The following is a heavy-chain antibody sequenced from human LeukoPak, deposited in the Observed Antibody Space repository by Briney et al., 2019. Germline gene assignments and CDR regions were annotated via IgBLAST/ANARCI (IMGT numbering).Heavy chain of an antibody. CDR1: GGSISSYY. CDR2: IYTSGST. J-gene: IGHJ3*02. V-gene: IGHV4-4*07. Sequence: SETLSLTCTVSGGSISSYYWSWIRQPAGKGLEWIGRIYTSGSTNYNPSLKSRVTMSVDTSKNQFSLKLSSVTAADTAVYYCARDKVARFLEWSYDAFDIWGQGTMVTVSS. CDR3: ARDKVARFLEWSYDAFDI. D-gene: IGHD3-3*01.